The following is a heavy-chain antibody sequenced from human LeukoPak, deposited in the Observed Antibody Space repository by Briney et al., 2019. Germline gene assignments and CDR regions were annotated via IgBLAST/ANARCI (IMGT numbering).Heavy chain of an antibody. V-gene: IGHV3-23*01. CDR3: AKVSRGWLPYYFDY. Sequence: PGGSLRLSCAASGFTFSNFNMNWVRQAPGKGLEWVSAISGGGGSTYYADSVKGRFTISRDNSKNTLYLQMNSLRAEDTAVYYCAKVSRGWLPYYFDYWGQGTLVTVSS. D-gene: IGHD6-19*01. J-gene: IGHJ4*02. CDR1: GFTFSNFN. CDR2: ISGGGGST.